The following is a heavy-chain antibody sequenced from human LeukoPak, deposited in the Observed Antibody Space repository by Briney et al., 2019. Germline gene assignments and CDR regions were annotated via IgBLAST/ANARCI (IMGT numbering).Heavy chain of an antibody. CDR1: GFTFSSYA. Sequence: GGSLRLSCAASGFTFSSYAMHWVRQAPGKGLECVVVISYDGSNKYYADSVKGRFTISRDNSKNTLYLQMNSLRAEDTAVYYCARELGTYYLYYYYGMDVCGQGTTVTVSS. CDR3: ARELGTYYLYYYYGMDV. D-gene: IGHD1-26*01. CDR2: ISYDGSNK. V-gene: IGHV3-30*04. J-gene: IGHJ6*02.